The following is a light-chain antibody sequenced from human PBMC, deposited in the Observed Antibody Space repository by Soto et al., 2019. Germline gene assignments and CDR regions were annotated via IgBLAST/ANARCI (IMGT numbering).Light chain of an antibody. CDR1: QTISSW. Sequence: EIQMTQPPSTLSVSVGDRVTITCRASQTISSWLAWYQQKPGKAPKLLIYKASVLETGVPSRFSGSGSGTEFSLTISSLQSDDFATYYCQQYNTYWTFGQGTKVDIK. CDR2: KAS. J-gene: IGKJ1*01. V-gene: IGKV1-5*03. CDR3: QQYNTYWT.